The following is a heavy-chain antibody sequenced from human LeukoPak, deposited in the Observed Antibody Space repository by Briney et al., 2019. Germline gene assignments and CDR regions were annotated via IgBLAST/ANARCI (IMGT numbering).Heavy chain of an antibody. Sequence: GASVKVSCKASGYTFTSYGISWVRQAPGQGLEWMGWISAYNGNTNYAQKLQGRVTMTTDKSTSTAYMELRSLGSDDTAVYYCARAMYSGSYFPFDYWGQGTLVTVSS. CDR3: ARAMYSGSYFPFDY. J-gene: IGHJ4*02. V-gene: IGHV1-18*01. CDR2: ISAYNGNT. D-gene: IGHD1-26*01. CDR1: GYTFTSYG.